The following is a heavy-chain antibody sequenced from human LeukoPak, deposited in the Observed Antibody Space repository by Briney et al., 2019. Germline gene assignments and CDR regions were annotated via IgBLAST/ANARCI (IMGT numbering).Heavy chain of an antibody. J-gene: IGHJ4*02. V-gene: IGHV3-23*01. CDR1: GFTFSSYA. Sequence: PGGSLRLSCAASGFTFSSYAMSWVRQAPGKGLEWVSAISGSGGSTYYADSVKGRFTISRDNSKNTLYLQMNSLRAEDTAVYYCANPRGNSWYCFDYWGQGTLVTVSS. CDR2: ISGSGGST. CDR3: ANPRGNSWYCFDY. D-gene: IGHD6-13*01.